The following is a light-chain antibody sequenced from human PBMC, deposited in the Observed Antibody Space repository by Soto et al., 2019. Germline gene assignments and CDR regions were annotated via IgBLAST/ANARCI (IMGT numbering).Light chain of an antibody. Sequence: EIVMTQSPATLSVSPGERATLSCSTSQSVSSNLAWYQQEPGQPPRLLIYDASTRATGIPARFGGSGSGTEFTLTINSLQSENFAVYYCQQYNNWPPLTFGGGTKVEIK. CDR2: DAS. V-gene: IGKV3-15*01. CDR3: QQYNNWPPLT. J-gene: IGKJ4*01. CDR1: QSVSSN.